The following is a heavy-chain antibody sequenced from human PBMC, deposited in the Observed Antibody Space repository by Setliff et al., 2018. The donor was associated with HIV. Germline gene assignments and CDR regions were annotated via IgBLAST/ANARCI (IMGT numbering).Heavy chain of an antibody. CDR2: IYHSGST. V-gene: IGHV4-38-2*01. CDR1: GYSISSGYY. J-gene: IGHJ4*02. D-gene: IGHD6-19*01. Sequence: PSETLSLTCAVSGYSISSGYYWGWIRQPPGKGLEWIGSIYHSGSTYYNPSLKSRVTISVDTSKNQFSLKLSSVTAADTAVYYCASQPAYSTDWYPPGYFDFWGQGTLVTVSS. CDR3: ASQPAYSTDWYPPGYFDF.